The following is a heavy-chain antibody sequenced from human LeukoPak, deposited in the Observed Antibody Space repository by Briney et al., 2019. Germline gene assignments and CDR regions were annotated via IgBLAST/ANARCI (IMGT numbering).Heavy chain of an antibody. J-gene: IGHJ4*02. CDR1: GFTFSSYA. D-gene: IGHD3-3*01. V-gene: IGHV3-23*01. CDR2: ISGSGGST. CDR3: AKVMEWDYPEKYYFDY. Sequence: GGSLRLSCAASGFTFSSYAMSWVRQAPGKGLEWVSAISGSGGSTYYADSVKGRFTISRDNPKNTLYLQMNSLRAEDTAVYYCAKVMEWDYPEKYYFDYWGQGTLVTVSS.